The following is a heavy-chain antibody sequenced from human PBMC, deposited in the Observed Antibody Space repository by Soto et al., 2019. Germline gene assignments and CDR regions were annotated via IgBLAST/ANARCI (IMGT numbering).Heavy chain of an antibody. J-gene: IGHJ6*02. CDR3: ARDRRGNYYYGMDV. CDR1: GYTFTGYY. Sequence: ASVKVSCKASGYTFTGYYMHWVRQAPGQGLEWMGWINPNSGGTNYAQKFQGWVTMTRDTSISTAYMELSRLRSDDTAVYYCARDRRGNYYYGMDVWGQGTTVTVSS. V-gene: IGHV1-2*04. D-gene: IGHD3-16*01. CDR2: INPNSGGT.